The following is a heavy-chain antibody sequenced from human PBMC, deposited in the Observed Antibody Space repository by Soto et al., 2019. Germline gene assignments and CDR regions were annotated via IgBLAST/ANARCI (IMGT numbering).Heavy chain of an antibody. V-gene: IGHV4-31*03. CDR3: SRGILV. Sequence: QVQLQESGPGLVKPSQTLSLTCTVSGGSMNSGGYCWSWIRQHPGEGLEWIGCISSGGTTSYNPSLNSRVIISVDTSKNQFSLKLTSVTAADTAVYYCSRGILVWGQGTLITVSS. CDR2: ISSGGTT. D-gene: IGHD2-15*01. J-gene: IGHJ4*02. CDR1: GGSMNSGGYC.